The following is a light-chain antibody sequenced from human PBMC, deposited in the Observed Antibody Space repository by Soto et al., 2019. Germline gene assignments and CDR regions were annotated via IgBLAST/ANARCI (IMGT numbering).Light chain of an antibody. CDR1: SSDVGTYNW. V-gene: IGLV2-14*03. CDR2: DVN. Sequence: QSVLTQPASVSGSPGQSITISCTGTSSDVGTYNWVAWYQQHPGKAPKLMICDVNNRPSGVSNRFSGSKSGNTASLAISGLQAEDEGDYYCSSYTNTNSVGFGGGTKVTVL. J-gene: IGLJ3*02. CDR3: SSYTNTNSVG.